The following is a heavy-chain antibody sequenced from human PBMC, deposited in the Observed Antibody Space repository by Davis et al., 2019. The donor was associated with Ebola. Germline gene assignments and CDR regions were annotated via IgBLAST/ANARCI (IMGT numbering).Heavy chain of an antibody. CDR2: IYYSGST. D-gene: IGHD3-10*01. CDR1: GGSVNSGGYY. V-gene: IGHV4-31*03. Sequence: PSETLSLTCTVSGGSVNSGGYYWSWVRQHPGKGLEWIGYIYYSGSTYYNPALKSRVTISGVPSKNQFSLKLNSVTAADTAVYYCARGFGELPFDYWGQGTLVTVSS. J-gene: IGHJ4*02. CDR3: ARGFGELPFDY.